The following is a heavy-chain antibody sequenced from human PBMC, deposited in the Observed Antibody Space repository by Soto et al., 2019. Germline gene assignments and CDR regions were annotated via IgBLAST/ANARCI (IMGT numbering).Heavy chain of an antibody. Sequence: QVQLQESGPGLVKPSETLSLTCSVSGGSVSSDRNYWSWIRQSPGRGLEWIGYIYYSGTTNYNPSLKSRVTITRDTSKNQFSLEMPSVTAADTAVYYCARDQYDILTGYDWFDPWGQGILVTVSS. CDR2: IYYSGTT. CDR3: ARDQYDILTGYDWFDP. CDR1: GGSVSSDRNY. D-gene: IGHD3-9*01. V-gene: IGHV4-61*01. J-gene: IGHJ5*02.